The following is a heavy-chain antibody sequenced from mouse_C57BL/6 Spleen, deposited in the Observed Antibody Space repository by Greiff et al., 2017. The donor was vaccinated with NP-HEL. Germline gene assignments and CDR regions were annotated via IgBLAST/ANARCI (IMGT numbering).Heavy chain of an antibody. CDR2: INPSTGGT. V-gene: IGHV1-42*01. D-gene: IGHD1-1*01. Sequence: VQLQQSGPELVKPGASVKISCKASGYSFTGYYMNWVKQSPEKSLEWIGEINPSTGGTTYNQKFKAKATLTVDKSSSTAYMQLKSLTSEDSAVYYCARDYGSSYRYFDVWGTGTTVTVSS. CDR3: ARDYGSSYRYFDV. J-gene: IGHJ1*03. CDR1: GYSFTGYY.